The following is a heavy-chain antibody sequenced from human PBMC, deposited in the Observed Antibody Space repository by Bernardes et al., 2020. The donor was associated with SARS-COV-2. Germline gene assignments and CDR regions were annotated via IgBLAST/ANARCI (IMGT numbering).Heavy chain of an antibody. D-gene: IGHD3-22*01. V-gene: IGHV4-59*01. CDR3: ARGRDYYYDSSANYVGYYFDS. CDR2: IYYSGST. Sequence: SETLSLTCTVSGGSISSYYWSWIRQPPGKGLEWIGYIYYSGSTNYNPSLKSRGTISVDTSKNQFSLKLSSVTAADTAVYYCARGRDYYYDSSANYVGYYFDSWGQGTLVTVSS. J-gene: IGHJ4*02. CDR1: GGSISSYY.